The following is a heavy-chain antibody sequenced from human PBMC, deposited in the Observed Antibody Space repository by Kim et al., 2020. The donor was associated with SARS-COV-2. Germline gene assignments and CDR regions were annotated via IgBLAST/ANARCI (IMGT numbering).Heavy chain of an antibody. CDR3: VWQTRPSGSYW. CDR1: GFPGDSFRDAW. J-gene: IGHJ4*02. Sequence: GGSLRLSCAASGFPGDSFRDAWMTWVRQPPGKGLEWVGRTLSQKSGGTIDYAAPVKGRFTISRDDSRNTVSLQMNSLEIEDTAVYYCVWQTRPSGSYWWGQGALVTVSS. CDR2: TLSQKSGGTI. D-gene: IGHD1-26*01. V-gene: IGHV3-15*05.